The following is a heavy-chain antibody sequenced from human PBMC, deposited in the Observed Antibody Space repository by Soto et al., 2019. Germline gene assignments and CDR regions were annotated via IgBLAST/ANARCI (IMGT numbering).Heavy chain of an antibody. Sequence: GGSLRLSCAASGFTFSGSAMHWVRQASGKGLEWVGRIRSKANSYATAYAASVKGRFTISRDDSKNTAYLQMNSLKTEDTAVYYCTTVYSSSLAWGQGTLVTVSS. V-gene: IGHV3-73*01. D-gene: IGHD6-13*01. CDR1: GFTFSGSA. CDR3: TTVYSSSLA. J-gene: IGHJ5*02. CDR2: IRSKANSYAT.